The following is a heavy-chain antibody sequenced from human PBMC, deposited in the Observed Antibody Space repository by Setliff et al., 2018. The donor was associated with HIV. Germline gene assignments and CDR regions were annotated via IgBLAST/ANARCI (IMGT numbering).Heavy chain of an antibody. CDR3: ARSRGPWDSSHEPGSSWFDY. CDR2: IYTSGNT. CDR1: GGSFSSATYS. V-gene: IGHV4-61*02. J-gene: IGHJ4*02. Sequence: PSETLSLTCTVSGGSFSSATYSWIWIRQPAGKGLEYIGLIYTSGNTRYNPSLKSRLSISVDTSKNQFSLKLRSVTAADTAVYYCARSRGPWDSSHEPGSSWFDYWGQGTLVTGLL. D-gene: IGHD6-13*01.